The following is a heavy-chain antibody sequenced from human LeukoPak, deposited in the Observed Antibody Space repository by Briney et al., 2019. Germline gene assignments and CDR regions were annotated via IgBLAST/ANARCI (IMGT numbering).Heavy chain of an antibody. D-gene: IGHD5-18*01. CDR1: GGTFSSYA. Sequence: SVSVSCKASGGTFSSYAISWVRQAPGQGLEWMGGIIPIFGTANYAQKFQGRVTITADESTSPAYMELSSLRSEDTAVYYCARLERGFSYGGDCWGQRRLVSVSS. CDR2: IIPIFGTA. CDR3: ARLERGFSYGGDC. J-gene: IGHJ1*01. V-gene: IGHV1-69*13.